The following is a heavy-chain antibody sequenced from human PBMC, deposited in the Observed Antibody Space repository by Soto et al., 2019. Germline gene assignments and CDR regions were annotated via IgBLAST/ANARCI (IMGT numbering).Heavy chain of an antibody. J-gene: IGHJ4*02. CDR2: IYYSGST. CDR3: ARYSRRPQKTTPNY. D-gene: IGHD1-1*01. CDR1: GGSISSGGYY. V-gene: IGHV4-31*03. Sequence: PSETLSLTCTVSGGSISSGGYYWSWIRQHPGKGLEWIGYIYYSGSTYYNPSLKSRVTISVDTSKNQFSLKLSSVTAADTAAYYCARYSRRPQKTTPNYWGQGTLVTVSS.